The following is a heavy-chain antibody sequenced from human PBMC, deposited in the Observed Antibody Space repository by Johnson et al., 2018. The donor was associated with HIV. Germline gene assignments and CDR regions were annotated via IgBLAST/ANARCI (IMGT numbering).Heavy chain of an antibody. CDR2: LRYDVSEK. Sequence: QVQLVESGGGVVQPGRSLRLSCAASGFIFSDYAMHWVRQAPSTGLEWVAVLRYDVSEKKYVASVRGRFTISRDNDKNTLYLQMNSLRAEDTAVYYCAKVLIVATGERAFDIWGQGTMVTVSS. J-gene: IGHJ3*02. V-gene: IGHV3-30-3*01. CDR1: GFIFSDYA. D-gene: IGHD5-12*01. CDR3: AKVLIVATGERAFDI.